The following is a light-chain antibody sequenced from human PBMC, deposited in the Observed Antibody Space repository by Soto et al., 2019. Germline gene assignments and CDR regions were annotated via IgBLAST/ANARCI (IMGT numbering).Light chain of an antibody. J-gene: IGLJ2*01. CDR2: EVS. CDR1: SSDVGGYNF. V-gene: IGLV2-14*01. Sequence: QAVVTQPASVSGSPGQSITISCTGTSSDVGGYNFVSWYQQHPGKAPKLMIYEVSNRPSGVSNRLSGSKSGNTASLTISGLQAEDEADYYCSSYTNSSPVVFGGGTKLTVL. CDR3: SSYTNSSPVV.